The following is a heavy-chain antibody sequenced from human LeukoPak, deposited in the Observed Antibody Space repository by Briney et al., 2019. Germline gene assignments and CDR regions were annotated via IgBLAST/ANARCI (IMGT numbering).Heavy chain of an antibody. D-gene: IGHD1-7*01. Sequence: SETLSLTCTVSGGSISSSSYYWGWIRQPPGKGLEWIGSIYYSGSTYYNPSLKSRVTISVDTSKNQFSLKLSSVTAADTAVYYCARDILRVDELWGQGTLVTVSS. CDR2: IYYSGST. CDR3: ARDILRVDEL. J-gene: IGHJ4*02. V-gene: IGHV4-39*07. CDR1: GGSISSSSYY.